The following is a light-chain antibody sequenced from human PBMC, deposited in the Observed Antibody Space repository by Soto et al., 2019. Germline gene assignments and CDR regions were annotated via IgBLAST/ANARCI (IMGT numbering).Light chain of an antibody. CDR2: EVD. CDR1: SSDIGGYKY. Sequence: QPVLTQPASVSGSPGQSITISCTGSSSDIGGYKYVSWYQQYPGKAPKLIIYEVDNRPSGISDRFSGSKSGKTASLTISGLQSEDQADFYCSSYSVTNTHYIFGTGTKVTVL. J-gene: IGLJ1*01. CDR3: SSYSVTNTHYI. V-gene: IGLV2-14*01.